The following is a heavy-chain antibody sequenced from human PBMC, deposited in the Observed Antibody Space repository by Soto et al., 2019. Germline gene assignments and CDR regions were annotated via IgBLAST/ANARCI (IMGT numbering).Heavy chain of an antibody. V-gene: IGHV3-21*03. CDR3: ARSESICHSFDY. CDR1: GFAFSSYS. D-gene: IGHD3-22*01. J-gene: IGHJ4*02. CDR2: ISSNSAYI. Sequence: PGGSLRLSCAASGFAFSSYSMSWVRQAPGKGLEWVSSISSNSAYIYYADSVKGRFTISRDNAKNSLYLQMNSLRAEDTAVYYCARSESICHSFDYWGQGTLVTVSS.